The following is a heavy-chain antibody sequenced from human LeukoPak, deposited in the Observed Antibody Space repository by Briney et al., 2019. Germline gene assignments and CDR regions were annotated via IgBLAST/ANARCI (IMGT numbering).Heavy chain of an antibody. D-gene: IGHD3-9*01. V-gene: IGHV1-69*13. CDR2: IIPIFGTA. Sequence: VASVKVSCKASGYTFTSYDISWVRQAPGQGLEWMAGIIPIFGTANYAQKFQGRVTITADESTSTAYMELSSLRSEDTAVYYCARPLPTRYFDWLSSWGQGTLVTVSS. CDR3: ARPLPTRYFDWLSS. J-gene: IGHJ4*02. CDR1: GYTFTSYD.